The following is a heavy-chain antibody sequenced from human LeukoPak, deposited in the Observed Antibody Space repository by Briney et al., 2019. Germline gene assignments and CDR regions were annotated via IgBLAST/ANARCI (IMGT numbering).Heavy chain of an antibody. CDR1: GGSISSYY. Sequence: SETLSLTCTVSGGSISSYYWSWIRQPPGKGLEWIGYIYYSGSTNYNPSLKSRVTISVDTSKNQFSLKLSSVTAADTAVYYCARHALLGYYDYWGQGTLVTVSS. CDR2: IYYSGST. V-gene: IGHV4-59*08. J-gene: IGHJ4*02. D-gene: IGHD2-15*01. CDR3: ARHALLGYYDY.